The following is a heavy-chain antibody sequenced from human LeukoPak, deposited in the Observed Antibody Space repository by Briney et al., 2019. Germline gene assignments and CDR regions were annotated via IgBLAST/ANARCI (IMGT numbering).Heavy chain of an antibody. CDR1: GYTFTSYD. Sequence: ASVKVSCKASGYTFTSYDINWVRQATGQGLEWMGWMNPNSGNTGYAQKFQGRVTMTRSTSISTAYMELSSLGFEDTAVYYCTSSVRNGHIDYWGQGTLVTVSS. CDR3: TSSVRNGHIDY. J-gene: IGHJ4*02. D-gene: IGHD2-21*01. CDR2: MNPNSGNT. V-gene: IGHV1-8*01.